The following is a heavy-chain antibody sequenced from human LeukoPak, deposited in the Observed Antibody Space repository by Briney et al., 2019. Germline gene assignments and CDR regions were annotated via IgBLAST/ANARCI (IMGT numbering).Heavy chain of an antibody. Sequence: GGSLRLSCAASGFTVSSYSMNWVRQAPGKGLDWVSYISSSSSTIYYADSVKGRFTISRDNAKKSLYLQKNSLRDEDTAVYYCARAFGLTDYWGQGTLVTVSS. CDR3: ARAFGLTDY. J-gene: IGHJ4*02. CDR1: GFTVSSYS. D-gene: IGHD3/OR15-3a*01. V-gene: IGHV3-48*02. CDR2: ISSSSSTI.